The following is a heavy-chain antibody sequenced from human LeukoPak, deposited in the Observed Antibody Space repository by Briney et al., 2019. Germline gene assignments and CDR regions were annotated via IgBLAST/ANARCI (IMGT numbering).Heavy chain of an antibody. CDR3: ATGPKYYYDSSGYYGI. V-gene: IGHV1-18*01. CDR2: VSAYNGDT. D-gene: IGHD3-22*01. Sequence: ASVKASCKASGYTFSNYGISWVRQAPGQGLEWMGWVSAYNGDTSYVQKFQRRVTMTTDTSTSTGYMELRSLRSDDTAVYYCATGPKYYYDSSGYYGIWGQGTMVTVSS. CDR1: GYTFSNYG. J-gene: IGHJ3*02.